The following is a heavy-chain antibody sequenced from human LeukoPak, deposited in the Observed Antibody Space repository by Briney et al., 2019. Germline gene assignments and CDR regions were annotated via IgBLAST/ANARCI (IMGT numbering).Heavy chain of an antibody. V-gene: IGHV3-23*01. CDR3: AKDRFNSGCYYYIDY. CDR2: VSGSGGTT. J-gene: IGHJ4*02. CDR1: GFTFSNHA. Sequence: VGSLRLSCAASGFTFSNHAMSWVRQAPGKGLEWVSTVSGSGGTTYYADSVKGRFTISRDNSKNTLFLQMNSLRAEDTAVYYCAKDRFNSGCYYYIDYWGQGTLVTVSS. D-gene: IGHD3-22*01.